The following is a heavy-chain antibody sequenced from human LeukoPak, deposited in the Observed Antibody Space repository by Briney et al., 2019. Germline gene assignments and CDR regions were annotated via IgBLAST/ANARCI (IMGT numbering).Heavy chain of an antibody. CDR3: VSFYETY. J-gene: IGHJ4*02. CDR1: GIYW. Sequence: GGSLRLSCAASGIYWMHWVRQAPGKGLVWVSHINSDGSWTSYADSVKGRFTISKDNAKNTVYLQMNNPRAEDTAVYYCVSFYETYWGRGTLVTVSS. V-gene: IGHV3-74*01. D-gene: IGHD3-22*01. CDR2: INSDGSWT.